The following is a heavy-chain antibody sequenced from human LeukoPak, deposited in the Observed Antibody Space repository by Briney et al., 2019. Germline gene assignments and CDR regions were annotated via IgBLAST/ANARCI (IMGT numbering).Heavy chain of an antibody. Sequence: SGGSLRLSCAASGFTFSSYAMSWVRQAPGKGLEWVSTVSSSGSSTYYADSVKGRFTISRDNSKKTLYLQMNSLRADDTAVYYCAKVDCSSTTCYTVDYWGQGTLVTVSS. J-gene: IGHJ4*02. D-gene: IGHD2-2*02. V-gene: IGHV3-23*01. CDR1: GFTFSSYA. CDR3: AKVDCSSTTCYTVDY. CDR2: VSSSGSST.